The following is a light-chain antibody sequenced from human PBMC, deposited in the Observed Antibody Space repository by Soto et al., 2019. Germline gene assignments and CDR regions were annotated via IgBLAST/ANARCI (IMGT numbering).Light chain of an antibody. CDR3: SSYGGSNTVV. CDR1: SSDVGGYNY. Sequence: QSVLTQPPSASGSPGQSVTISCTGSSSDVGGYNYVSWYQQHPDKAPKLMIYEVSKRPSGVPDRLSGSKSGNTASLTVSGLQAEDEADYHCSSYGGSNTVVFGGGTKLTVL. J-gene: IGLJ2*01. V-gene: IGLV2-8*01. CDR2: EVS.